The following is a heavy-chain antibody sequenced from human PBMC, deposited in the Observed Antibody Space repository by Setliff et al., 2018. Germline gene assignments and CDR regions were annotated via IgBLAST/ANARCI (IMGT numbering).Heavy chain of an antibody. CDR3: ARESNYYDSSGSDDAFDI. D-gene: IGHD3-22*01. Sequence: ASVKVSCKASGGTFSSYAISWVRQAPGQGLEWMGGIIPIFSTANYAQKFQGRVTITADESTSTAYMELSSLRSEDTAVYYCARESNYYDSSGSDDAFDIWGQGTVVTVSS. CDR1: GGTFSSYA. V-gene: IGHV1-69*13. CDR2: IIPIFSTA. J-gene: IGHJ3*02.